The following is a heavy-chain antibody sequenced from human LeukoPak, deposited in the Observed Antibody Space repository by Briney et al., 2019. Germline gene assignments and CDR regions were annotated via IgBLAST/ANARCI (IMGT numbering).Heavy chain of an antibody. D-gene: IGHD1-7*01. CDR3: ARGFYNWNYRTGFDY. V-gene: IGHV4-34*01. CDR2: IKYSGST. Sequence: PSETLSLTCAVYGGSFSGYYWTWIRQPPGKGLEWIGEIKYSGSTNYNPSLKSRVSISVDTSKNQFSLKLSSVTAADTAVYYCARGFYNWNYRTGFDYWGQGTLVTVSS. J-gene: IGHJ4*02. CDR1: GGSFSGYY.